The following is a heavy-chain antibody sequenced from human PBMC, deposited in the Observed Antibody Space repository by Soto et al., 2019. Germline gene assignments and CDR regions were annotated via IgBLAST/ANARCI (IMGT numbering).Heavy chain of an antibody. J-gene: IGHJ3*02. V-gene: IGHV1-69*08. D-gene: IGHD5-18*01. CDR1: GGTFSSYT. CDR3: ARDRDSYGNFDAFDI. Sequence: QVQLVQSGAEVKKPGSSVKVSCKASGGTFSSYTISWVRQAPGQGLEWMGRIIPILGIANYAQKFQGRVTITADKSTSTAYMELSSLRPEDTAVYYCARDRDSYGNFDAFDIWGQGTMVTVSS. CDR2: IIPILGIA.